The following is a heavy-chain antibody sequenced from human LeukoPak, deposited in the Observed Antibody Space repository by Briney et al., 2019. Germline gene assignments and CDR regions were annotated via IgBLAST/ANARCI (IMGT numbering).Heavy chain of an antibody. J-gene: IGHJ4*02. CDR1: GYSLTSYW. V-gene: IGHV5-51*01. D-gene: IGHD5-18*01. CDR3: VRHNNYALDY. CDR2: IFPGNSDT. Sequence: VESLKISCECSGYSLTSYWLGGARQMAAKGLEWMAIIFPGNSDTIYCPSFQGQVTISADKSLNTAYLQWRGLKDSDIAMYYCVRHNNYALDYWGQGTLVTVPS.